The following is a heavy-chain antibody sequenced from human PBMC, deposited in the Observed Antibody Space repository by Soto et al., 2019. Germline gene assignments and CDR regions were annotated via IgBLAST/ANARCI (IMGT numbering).Heavy chain of an antibody. D-gene: IGHD2-8*01. J-gene: IGHJ6*02. CDR2: IDPSDSYT. V-gene: IGHV5-10-1*01. CDR1: GYSFTSYW. Sequence: GESLKISCKGSGYSFTSYWISWVRQMPGKGLEWMGRIDPSDSYTNYIPSFQGHVTISAYKSISTAYLQWSSLKSSDTAMYYCARHDIVLMVYASDTSGMHXWGQGTTVTVS. CDR3: ARHDIVLMVYASDTSGMHX.